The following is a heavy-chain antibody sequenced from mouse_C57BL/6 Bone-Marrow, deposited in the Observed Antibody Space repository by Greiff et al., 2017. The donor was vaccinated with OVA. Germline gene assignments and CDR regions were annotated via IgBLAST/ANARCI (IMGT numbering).Heavy chain of an antibody. CDR1: GYTFTSYW. Sequence: QVQLQQPGAELVMPGASVKLSCKASGYTFTSYWMHWVKQRPGQGLEWIGEIDPSDSYTNYNQKFKGKSTLTVDKSSSTAYMQLSSLTSEDSAVYYCAREDDGYYAWFAYWGRGTLVTVSA. D-gene: IGHD2-3*01. J-gene: IGHJ3*01. CDR2: IDPSDSYT. CDR3: AREDDGYYAWFAY. V-gene: IGHV1-69*01.